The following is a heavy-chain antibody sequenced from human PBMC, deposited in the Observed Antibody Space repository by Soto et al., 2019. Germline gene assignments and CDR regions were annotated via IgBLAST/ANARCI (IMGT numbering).Heavy chain of an antibody. CDR2: IVVGIGNK. CDR1: GFTFTSSA. D-gene: IGHD3-22*01. CDR3: AAVFIAPAYYYDSSGYFLDDAFDI. V-gene: IGHV1-58*01. Sequence: QMQLVQSGPEVKKPGTSVKVSCKASGFTFTSSAVQWVRQARGQRLEWIGWIVVGIGNKNYAQKFQERVTITRDMSTSTAYMELSSLRSEDTAVYYCAAVFIAPAYYYDSSGYFLDDAFDIWGQVTMVTVSS. J-gene: IGHJ3*02.